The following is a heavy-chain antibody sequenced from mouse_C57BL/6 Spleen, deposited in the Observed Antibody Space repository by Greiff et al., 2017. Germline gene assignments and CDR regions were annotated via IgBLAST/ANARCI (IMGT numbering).Heavy chain of an antibody. Sequence: VKLQESGPELVKPGASVKISCKASGYAFSSSWMNWVKQRPGKGLEWIGRIYPGDGDTNYNGKFKGKATLTADKSSSTAYMQLSSLTSEDSAVYFCARFDYYGSHFDVWGTGTTVTVSS. CDR2: IYPGDGDT. D-gene: IGHD1-1*01. CDR1: GYAFSSSW. J-gene: IGHJ1*03. V-gene: IGHV1-82*01. CDR3: ARFDYYGSHFDV.